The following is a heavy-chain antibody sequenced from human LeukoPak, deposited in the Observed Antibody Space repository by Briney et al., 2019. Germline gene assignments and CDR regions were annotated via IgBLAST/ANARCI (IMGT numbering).Heavy chain of an antibody. D-gene: IGHD3-16*01. Sequence: PGESLKVSCRGSGYSFSTYWIGWVRQLPGKGLEGMGMLYPGDSDTRYSPSFQGQVTMSADKSINTAYLQWSSLKASDTAMYYCARHAAVGLTIGGIIDSWGQGTLDTVST. CDR2: LYPGDSDT. CDR1: GYSFSTYW. V-gene: IGHV5-51*01. CDR3: ARHAAVGLTIGGIIDS. J-gene: IGHJ4*02.